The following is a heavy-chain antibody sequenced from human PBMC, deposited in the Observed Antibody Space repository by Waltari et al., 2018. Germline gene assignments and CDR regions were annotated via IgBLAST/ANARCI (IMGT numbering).Heavy chain of an antibody. CDR2: TSGGGTT. J-gene: IGHJ4*02. CDR3: AGRGEEAPGASGWAWGYGF. V-gene: IGHV3-53*01. CDR1: GFIVSSNY. Sequence: EVQLVESGGGLIQPGGSLRLSCAASGFIVSSNYLSVVRQAPGRGLEWVSATSGGGTTYYAESVKGRFTVSRDNSKNTLYLQMNSLRVEDTAFYYCAGRGEEAPGASGWAWGYGFWGQGTLVTVSS. D-gene: IGHD2-2*01.